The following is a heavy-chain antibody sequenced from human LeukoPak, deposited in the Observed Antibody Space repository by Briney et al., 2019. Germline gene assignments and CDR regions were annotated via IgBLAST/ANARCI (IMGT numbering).Heavy chain of an antibody. CDR3: ARGRRGPKRDSYYFDY. V-gene: IGHV4-31*03. D-gene: IGHD4-11*01. CDR1: GGSISSGGYY. Sequence: SETLSLTCTVSGGSISSGGYYWSWIRQHPGKGLEWIGYIYYSGSTYYNPSLKSRVTISVDTSKNQFSLTLSSVTAADTAVYYCARGRRGPKRDSYYFDYWGQGTLVTVSS. J-gene: IGHJ4*02. CDR2: IYYSGST.